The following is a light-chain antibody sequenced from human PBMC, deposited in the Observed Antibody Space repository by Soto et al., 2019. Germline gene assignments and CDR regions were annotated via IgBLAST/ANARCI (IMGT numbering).Light chain of an antibody. Sequence: EIVMTQTPATLSVAPGERATPSCRASQSVGSSLAWYQQEPGQAPRLLIYGASTRATGIPARFSGSGSGTEFTLTIRSLQSEDFAVYFCQQYKNWPPITFGQGTRLEIK. CDR2: GAS. CDR3: QQYKNWPPIT. J-gene: IGKJ5*01. CDR1: QSVGSS. V-gene: IGKV3-15*01.